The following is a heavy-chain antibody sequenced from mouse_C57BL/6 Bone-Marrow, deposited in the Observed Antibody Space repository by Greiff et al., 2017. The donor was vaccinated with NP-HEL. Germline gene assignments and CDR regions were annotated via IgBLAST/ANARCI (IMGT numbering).Heavy chain of an antibody. V-gene: IGHV1-82*01. CDR1: GYAFSSSW. Sequence: QVQLQQSGPELVKPGASVKISCKASGYAFSSSWMNWVKQRPGKGLEWIGRIYPGEGDTNYNGKFKGKATLTADKSSSTAYMQLSSLTSEDSAVYFCARSYGSEDYWGQGTTLTVSS. D-gene: IGHD1-1*01. CDR3: ARSYGSEDY. J-gene: IGHJ2*01. CDR2: IYPGEGDT.